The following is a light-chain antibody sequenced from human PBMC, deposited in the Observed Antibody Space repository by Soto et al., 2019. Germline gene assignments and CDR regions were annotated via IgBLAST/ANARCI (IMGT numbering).Light chain of an antibody. Sequence: QSALTQPASVSGSPGQSITISCTGTSSDVGGYNYVSWYQQHPGKAPKLMIFDVSNRPSGVSNRFSGSKSGNTASLTSSGLQAEDEADYYCSSYTSSSSTRVFGTGTKVTVL. V-gene: IGLV2-14*01. CDR2: DVS. J-gene: IGLJ1*01. CDR3: SSYTSSSSTRV. CDR1: SSDVGGYNY.